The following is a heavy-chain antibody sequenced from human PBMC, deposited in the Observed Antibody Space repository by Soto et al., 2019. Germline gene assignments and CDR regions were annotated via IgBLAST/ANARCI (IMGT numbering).Heavy chain of an antibody. J-gene: IGHJ5*02. Sequence: QVQLQQWGAGLLKPSETLSLTCAVYGGFLSESYWTWIRQPPGKGLEWIGEITHVWGTNYNPSLRSRVNMSVEPSNTQFSLRLICATSADTALYFCARIRYQFPSSVLWLAPWGQGTPVTVSS. D-gene: IGHD3-16*01. CDR1: GGFLSESY. V-gene: IGHV4-34*01. CDR3: ARIRYQFPSSVLWLAP. CDR2: ITHVWGT.